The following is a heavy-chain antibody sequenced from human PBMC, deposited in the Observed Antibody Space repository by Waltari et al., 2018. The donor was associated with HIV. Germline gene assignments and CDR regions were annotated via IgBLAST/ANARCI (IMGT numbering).Heavy chain of an antibody. CDR3: ARDVQGYCGGERCFYGMDV. J-gene: IGHJ6*02. Sequence: QVQLVESGGGVVQPGRSLRLSCAASGFTVSTYDMHWVRQAPGKGLEWVAVIWYDGSNTYYTDSVKGRFTISRDNSKNTLYLQMYSLRAEDTAVYYCARDVQGYCGGERCFYGMDVWGQGTTVTVSS. V-gene: IGHV3-33*01. CDR1: GFTVSTYD. D-gene: IGHD2-21*01. CDR2: IWYDGSNT.